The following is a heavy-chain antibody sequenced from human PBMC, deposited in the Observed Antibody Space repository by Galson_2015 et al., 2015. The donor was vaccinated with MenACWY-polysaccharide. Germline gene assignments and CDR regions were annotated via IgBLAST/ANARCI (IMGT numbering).Heavy chain of an antibody. Sequence: SETLSLTCAVYGGSFSGCYWSWIRQSPGRGLEWIGEINDSGSTKYNPSLKSRLTISVDTSKNQFSLKLRSVTAADTAIYYCARGLGVAAAEGEAHWGQGTLVTVSS. V-gene: IGHV4-34*01. CDR2: INDSGST. J-gene: IGHJ4*02. D-gene: IGHD6-13*01. CDR3: ARGLGVAAAEGEAH. CDR1: GGSFSGCY.